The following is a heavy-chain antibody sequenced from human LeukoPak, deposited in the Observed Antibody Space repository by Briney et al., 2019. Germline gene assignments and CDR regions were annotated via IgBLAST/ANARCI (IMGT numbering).Heavy chain of an antibody. CDR3: ARGGSGTYYHY. Sequence: PSETLSLTCTVSGGSITSYHYSWIRQPPGKGREWIGYIYYSGSTNYNPSLKRRVTISVDTSKNQFSLKLSSVTAADTAVYYCARGGSGTYYHYWGRGTLVTVSS. J-gene: IGHJ4*02. V-gene: IGHV4-59*01. CDR2: IYYSGST. CDR1: GGSITSYH. D-gene: IGHD1-26*01.